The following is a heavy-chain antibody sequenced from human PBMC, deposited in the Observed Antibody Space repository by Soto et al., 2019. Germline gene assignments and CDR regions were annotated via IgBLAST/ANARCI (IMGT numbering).Heavy chain of an antibody. Sequence: QVQLVESGGGVVQPGRSLRLSCAASGFTFSSYAMRWVRQAPGKGLEWVAVISYDGSNKYYADSVKGRFTISRDNSKNTLYLQMNSLRAEDTAVYYCAREQLHDSSGSAFDYWGQGTLVTVSS. J-gene: IGHJ4*02. CDR1: GFTFSSYA. V-gene: IGHV3-30-3*01. D-gene: IGHD3-22*01. CDR3: AREQLHDSSGSAFDY. CDR2: ISYDGSNK.